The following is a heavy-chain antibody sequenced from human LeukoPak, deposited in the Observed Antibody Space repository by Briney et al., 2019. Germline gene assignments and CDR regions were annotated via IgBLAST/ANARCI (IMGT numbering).Heavy chain of an antibody. J-gene: IGHJ4*02. V-gene: IGHV3-23*01. CDR1: GFTFSSYA. CDR3: ARDSGSYLQPTDY. Sequence: GGSLRLSCAASGFTFSSYAMSWVRQAPGRGLEWVSSITGSDNRTYYADSVQGRFTISRDNSKDTLYLQMSSLRAEDAAVYHCARDSGSYLQPTDYWGQGTLVTVSS. CDR2: ITGSDNRT. D-gene: IGHD1-26*01.